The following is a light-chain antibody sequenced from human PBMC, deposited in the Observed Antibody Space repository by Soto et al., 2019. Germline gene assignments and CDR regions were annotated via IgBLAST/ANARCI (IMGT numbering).Light chain of an antibody. CDR3: QQYNSYSHT. V-gene: IGKV1-5*01. CDR2: DAS. Sequence: DIQMTQSPSTLSASVGDRVTITCRASQSISSWLAWYQQKPGKAPKLLIYDASSLESGVPSRFSGSGSGTEFAHTISGLQPDDFARYYCQQYNSYSHTFGQGTKLEIK. J-gene: IGKJ2*01. CDR1: QSISSW.